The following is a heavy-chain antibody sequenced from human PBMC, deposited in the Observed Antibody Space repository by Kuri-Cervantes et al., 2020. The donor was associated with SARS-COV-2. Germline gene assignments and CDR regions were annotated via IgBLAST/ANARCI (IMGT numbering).Heavy chain of an antibody. Sequence: SETLSLTCALYGESFSGYYWNWIRQSPGKGLEWIGEVNHRGSTNYNPPLKSRVTISVDTSSKQFSLHLSSVTAADTAVYYCARAYGFLRYIYYMDVWGRGTTVTVSS. J-gene: IGHJ6*03. CDR2: VNHRGST. CDR3: ARAYGFLRYIYYMDV. CDR1: GESFSGYY. D-gene: IGHD4-17*01. V-gene: IGHV4-34*01.